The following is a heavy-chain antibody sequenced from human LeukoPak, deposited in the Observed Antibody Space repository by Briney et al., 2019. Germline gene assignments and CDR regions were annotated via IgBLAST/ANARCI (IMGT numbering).Heavy chain of an antibody. D-gene: IGHD5-24*01. CDR1: GFTFSTYD. CDR3: ARSGFRDGGNYWYFDY. Sequence: GGSLRLSCAVSGFTFSTYDMNWVRQAPGKGLEWVSSISSISDYIYYADSVKGRFTISRDNAKNSLYLEMNGLRAEDTAVYYCARSGFRDGGNYWYFDYWGQGTLVTVSS. J-gene: IGHJ4*02. V-gene: IGHV3-21*01. CDR2: ISSISDYI.